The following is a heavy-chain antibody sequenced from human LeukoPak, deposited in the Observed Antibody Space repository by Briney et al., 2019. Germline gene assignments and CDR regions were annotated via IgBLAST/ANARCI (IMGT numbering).Heavy chain of an antibody. V-gene: IGHV4-39*07. Sequence: PSETLSLTCTVSGGSISSSSYYWGWIRQPPGKGLEWIGSIYYSGSTYYNPSLKSRVTISVGTSKNQFSLKLSSVTAADTAVYHCARVATTPRYFDLWGRGTLVTVSS. CDR1: GGSISSSSYY. CDR2: IYYSGST. D-gene: IGHD1-1*01. J-gene: IGHJ2*01. CDR3: ARVATTPRYFDL.